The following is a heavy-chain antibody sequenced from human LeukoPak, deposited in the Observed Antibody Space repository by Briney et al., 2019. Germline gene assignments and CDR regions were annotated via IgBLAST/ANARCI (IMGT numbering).Heavy chain of an antibody. CDR1: GVSINSYY. V-gene: IGHV4-59*01. CDR3: ARGIESYGDYGY. Sequence: SETLSLTCTVSGVSINSYYWSWTRQSPGKGLEWIGYIHYSGSTNYNPSLKSRVTISIDTSKNQFSLKLSSLTAADTAIYYCARGIESYGDYGYWGQGILVTVSS. D-gene: IGHD4-17*01. CDR2: IHYSGST. J-gene: IGHJ4*02.